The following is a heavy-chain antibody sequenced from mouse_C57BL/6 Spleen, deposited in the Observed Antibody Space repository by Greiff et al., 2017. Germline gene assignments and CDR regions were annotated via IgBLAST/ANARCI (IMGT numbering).Heavy chain of an antibody. CDR3: SRAETAQATNDFDY. CDR2: IDPSDSCT. CDR1: GYTFTSYW. Sequence: QVQLQQPGAELVKPGASVKLSCKASGYTFTSYWMHWVKQRPGQGLEWIGEIDPSDSCTNYNQKFKGKATLTVDKSSSTAYMQLSSLTSEDSAVYDCSRAETAQATNDFDYWGQGTTLTVSS. D-gene: IGHD3-2*02. J-gene: IGHJ2*01. V-gene: IGHV1-69*02.